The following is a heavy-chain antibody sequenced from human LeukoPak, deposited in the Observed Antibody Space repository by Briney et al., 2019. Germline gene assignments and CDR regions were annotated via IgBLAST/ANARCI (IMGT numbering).Heavy chain of an antibody. Sequence: ASVKVSCKASGGTFSSYAISWVRQAPGQGLEWMGGIIPIFGTANYAQKFQGRVTITADESTSTAYMELSSLRSEDTAVYYCASVAARHYYYMDVWGKGTTVTVSS. V-gene: IGHV1-69*13. D-gene: IGHD6-6*01. CDR1: GGTFSSYA. CDR3: ASVAARHYYYMDV. CDR2: IIPIFGTA. J-gene: IGHJ6*03.